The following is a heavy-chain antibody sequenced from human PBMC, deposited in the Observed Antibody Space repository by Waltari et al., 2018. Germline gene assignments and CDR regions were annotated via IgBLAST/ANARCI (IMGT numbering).Heavy chain of an antibody. CDR3: TTSHNYTTFDI. J-gene: IGHJ3*02. CDR1: GFSFNPYW. V-gene: IGHV3-74*01. D-gene: IGHD3-3*01. CDR2: ISSDGNIA. Sequence: EAQVVESGGGLAQPGGSLRPYWAASGFSFNPYWMHWVRQAPGKGLVWVSHISSDGNIANYADSVKGRFTISRDNAKNTLFLQMNSLRVEDTAVYYCTTSHNYTTFDIWGQGTVVTVSS.